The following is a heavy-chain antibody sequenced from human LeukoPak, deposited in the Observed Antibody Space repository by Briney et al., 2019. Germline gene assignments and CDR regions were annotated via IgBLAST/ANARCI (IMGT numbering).Heavy chain of an antibody. CDR1: GFTFSSYA. CDR3: AKNIIWERQLVRVSYYYYGMDV. CDR2: ISGSGGST. D-gene: IGHD6-13*01. Sequence: SGGSLRLSCAASGFTFSSYAMSWVRQAPGKGLEWVSAISGSGGSTYYADSVKGRFTISRDNSKNTLYLQMNSLRAEDTAVYYCAKNIIWERQLVRVSYYYYGMDVWGQGTTGTVSS. J-gene: IGHJ6*02. V-gene: IGHV3-23*01.